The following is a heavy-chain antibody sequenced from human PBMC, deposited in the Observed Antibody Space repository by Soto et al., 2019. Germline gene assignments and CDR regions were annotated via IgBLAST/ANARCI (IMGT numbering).Heavy chain of an antibody. V-gene: IGHV4-59*13. Sequence: SENLSHTTNASNGPITPDYYRWIRQPPGKGLEWIGYIYYSGNTKYNPPLESRVTISVDTSKSHFSLKLNSVTAADTAVYYCARHGGFRDDPFDIWGQGTMVT. CDR3: ARHGGFRDDPFDI. CDR1: NGPITPDY. J-gene: IGHJ3*02. CDR2: IYYSGNT. D-gene: IGHD2-15*01.